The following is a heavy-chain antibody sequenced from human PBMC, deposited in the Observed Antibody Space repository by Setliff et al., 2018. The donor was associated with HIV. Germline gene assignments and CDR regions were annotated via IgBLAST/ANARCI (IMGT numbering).Heavy chain of an antibody. V-gene: IGHV1-18*04. CDR2: VSTYNGHT. CDR3: ARPLDSGSYPYDAFAF. Sequence: AASVKVSCKSSGYTFTTYGINWVRQAPGQGLEWMVWVSTYNGHTNYPQHLQGRVTMTTNTSTGTAYLELRSLRSDDTAMYYCARPLDSGSYPYDAFAFWGLGTMVTVSS. CDR1: GYTFTTYG. D-gene: IGHD1-26*01. J-gene: IGHJ3*01.